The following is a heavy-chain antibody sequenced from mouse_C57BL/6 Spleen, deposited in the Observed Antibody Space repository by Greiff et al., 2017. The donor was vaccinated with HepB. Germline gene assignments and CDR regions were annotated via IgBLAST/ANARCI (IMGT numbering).Heavy chain of an antibody. Sequence: VQLQQPGAELVKPGASVKLSCKASGYTFTSYWMQWVKQRPGQGLEWIGEIDPSDSYTNYNQKFKGKATLTVDTSSRTAYMQLSSLTSEDSAVYYCARRGIRVDYFDYWGQGTTLTVSS. J-gene: IGHJ2*01. V-gene: IGHV1-50*01. CDR3: ARRGIRVDYFDY. CDR2: IDPSDSYT. D-gene: IGHD3-2*02. CDR1: GYTFTSYW.